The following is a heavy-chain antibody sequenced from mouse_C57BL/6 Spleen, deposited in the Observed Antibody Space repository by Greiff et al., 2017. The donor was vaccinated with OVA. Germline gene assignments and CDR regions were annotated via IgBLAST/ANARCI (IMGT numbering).Heavy chain of an antibody. Sequence: EVKLMESGGGLVKPGGSLKLSCAASGFTFSSYAMSWVRQTPEKRLEWVATISDGGSYTYYPDNVKGRFTISRDNAKNNLYLQMSHLKSEDTAMYYCARDQITTAFDYWGQGTTLTVSS. CDR1: GFTFSSYA. CDR3: ARDQITTAFDY. V-gene: IGHV5-4*01. J-gene: IGHJ2*01. D-gene: IGHD1-2*01. CDR2: ISDGGSYT.